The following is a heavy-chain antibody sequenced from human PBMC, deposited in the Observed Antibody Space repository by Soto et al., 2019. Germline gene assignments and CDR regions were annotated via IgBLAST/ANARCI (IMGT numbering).Heavy chain of an antibody. D-gene: IGHD2-2*01. Sequence: GGSLRLSCAASGFTFSSYSMNWVRQAPGKGLEWVSSISSSSSYIYYADSVKGRFTISRDNAKNSLYLQMNSLRAEDTAVYYCARAKYCSSTSCVLRVAAFDIWGQGTMVTVSS. CDR2: ISSSSSYI. CDR3: ARAKYCSSTSCVLRVAAFDI. CDR1: GFTFSSYS. V-gene: IGHV3-21*01. J-gene: IGHJ3*02.